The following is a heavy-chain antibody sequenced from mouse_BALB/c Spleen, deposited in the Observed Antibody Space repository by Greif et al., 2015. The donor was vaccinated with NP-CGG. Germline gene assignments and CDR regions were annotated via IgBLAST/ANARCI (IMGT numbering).Heavy chain of an antibody. D-gene: IGHD2-1*01. CDR2: ILPGSGST. V-gene: IGHV1-9*01. CDR1: GYTFSSYW. J-gene: IGHJ2*01. CDR3: ARRGYGNQYYFDY. Sequence: QVQLKESGAELMKPGASVKISCKATGYTFSSYWIEWVKQRPGHGLEWIGEILPGSGSTNYNEKFKGKATFTADTSSNTAYMQLSSLTSEDSAVYYCARRGYGNQYYFDYWGQGTTLTVSS.